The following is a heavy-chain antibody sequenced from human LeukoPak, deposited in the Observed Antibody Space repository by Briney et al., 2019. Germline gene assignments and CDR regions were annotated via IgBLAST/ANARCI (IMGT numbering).Heavy chain of an antibody. CDR1: GFTFSSYG. V-gene: IGHV3-30*02. J-gene: IGHJ3*02. D-gene: IGHD2-2*01. CDR3: ARGSCSNIRCHDAFDI. CDR2: IRYDGSNK. Sequence: GGSLRLSCAASGFTFSSYGMHWVRQAPGKGLEWVAFIRYDGSNKYYADSVKGRFTISRDNSKNTLYLQMNSLRAEDTAVYYCARGSCSNIRCHDAFDIWGQGTMVTVSS.